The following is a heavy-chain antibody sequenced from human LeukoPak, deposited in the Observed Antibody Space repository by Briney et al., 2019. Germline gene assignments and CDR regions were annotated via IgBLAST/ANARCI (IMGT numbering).Heavy chain of an antibody. CDR2: INHSGST. J-gene: IGHJ4*02. V-gene: IGHV4-34*01. CDR1: GGSFSGYY. D-gene: IGHD3-10*01. CDR3: ARRIRRSLLWFGELLTPRGFDY. Sequence: SETLSLTCAVYGGSFSGYYWSWIRQPPGKGLEWIGEINHSGSTNYNPSLKSRVTISVDTSKNQFSLKLSSVTAADTAVYYCARRIRRSLLWFGELLTPRGFDYWGQGTLVTVSS.